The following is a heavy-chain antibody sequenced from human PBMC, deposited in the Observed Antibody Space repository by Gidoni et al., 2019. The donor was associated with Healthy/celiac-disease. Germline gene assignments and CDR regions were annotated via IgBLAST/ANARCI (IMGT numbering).Heavy chain of an antibody. D-gene: IGHD4-17*01. Sequence: GIINPSGGSTSYAQKFQGRVTMTRDTSTSTVYMELSSLRSEDTAVYYCARTTTVTYGFVETYFDYWGQGTLVTVSS. CDR2: INPSGGST. J-gene: IGHJ4*02. V-gene: IGHV1-46*01. CDR3: ARTTTVTYGFVETYFDY.